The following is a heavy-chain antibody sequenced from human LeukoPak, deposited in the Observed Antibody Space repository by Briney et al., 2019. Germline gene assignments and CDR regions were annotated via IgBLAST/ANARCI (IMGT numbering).Heavy chain of an antibody. CDR3: ARACGGDCYSTLNAFDI. V-gene: IGHV3-53*01. J-gene: IGHJ3*02. Sequence: GGSLRLSCAASGFTVSSNYMSWVRQAPGKGQEWVSVIYSGGSTYYADSVKGRFTISRDNSKNTLYLQMNSLRAEDTAVYYCARACGGDCYSTLNAFDIWGQGTMVTVSS. CDR2: IYSGGST. D-gene: IGHD2-21*02. CDR1: GFTVSSNY.